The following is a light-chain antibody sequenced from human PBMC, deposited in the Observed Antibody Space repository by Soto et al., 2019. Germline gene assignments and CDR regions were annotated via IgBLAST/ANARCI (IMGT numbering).Light chain of an antibody. V-gene: IGKV1-39*01. J-gene: IGKJ3*01. CDR3: QQSYSSPIT. CDR1: QSISSY. CDR2: AAS. Sequence: DIPMTQSPSSLSASVGDRVTITCRASQSISSYLNWYQQKPGKAPKLLIYAASSLQSGIPSRFSGSGSGTDFTRTISSLQPEDFAAYYWQQSYSSPITCGPGTKVDIK.